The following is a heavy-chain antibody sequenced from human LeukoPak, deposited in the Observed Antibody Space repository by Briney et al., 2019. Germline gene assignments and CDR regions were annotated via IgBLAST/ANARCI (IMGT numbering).Heavy chain of an antibody. J-gene: IGHJ4*02. V-gene: IGHV5-51*01. CDR1: GDSFTSYW. CDR3: ARRAFYDSSGYSF. CDR2: IYPGDSDT. Sequence: GESLKISCKGSGDSFTSYWIGWVRQMPGKGLEWMGIIYPGDSDTRYSPSFQGQVTISADKSISTAYLQWSSLKASDTAMYYCARRAFYDSSGYSFWGQGTLVTVSS. D-gene: IGHD3-22*01.